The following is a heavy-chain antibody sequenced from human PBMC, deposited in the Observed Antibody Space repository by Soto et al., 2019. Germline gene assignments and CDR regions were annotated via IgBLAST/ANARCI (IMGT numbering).Heavy chain of an antibody. V-gene: IGHV1-69*12. CDR2: IIPIFGTA. CDR1: GGTFSSYA. CDR3: ARPIYCSGGSCYSGFDY. J-gene: IGHJ4*02. D-gene: IGHD2-15*01. Sequence: QVQLVQSGAEVKKPGSSVKVSCKASGGTFSSYAISWVRQAPGQGLEWMGGIIPIFGTANYAQKFQGRVTITADESTGTAYMELSSLRSEGTAVYYCARPIYCSGGSCYSGFDYWGQGTLVTVSS.